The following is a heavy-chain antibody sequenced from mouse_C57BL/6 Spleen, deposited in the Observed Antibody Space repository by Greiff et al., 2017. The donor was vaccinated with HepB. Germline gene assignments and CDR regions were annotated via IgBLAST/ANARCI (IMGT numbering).Heavy chain of an antibody. J-gene: IGHJ4*01. CDR3: ARDNYDYDWFYAMDY. CDR2: ISYDGSN. CDR1: GYSITSGYY. Sequence: EVQLVESGPGLVKPSQSLSLTCSVTGYSITSGYYWNWIRQFPGNKLEWMGYISYDGSNNYNPSLKNRISITRDTSKNQFFLKLNSVTTEDTATYYCARDNYDYDWFYAMDYWGQGTSVTVSS. D-gene: IGHD2-4*01. V-gene: IGHV3-6*01.